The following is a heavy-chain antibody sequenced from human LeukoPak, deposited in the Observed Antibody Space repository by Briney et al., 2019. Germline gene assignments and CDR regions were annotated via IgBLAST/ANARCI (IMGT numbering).Heavy chain of an antibody. D-gene: IGHD3-22*01. J-gene: IGHJ4*02. CDR1: GDSVSSGNYY. Sequence: PSETLSLTCTVSGDSVSSGNYYLSWIRQPPGKGLDWITYMSPSGTTKYNPSLKSRVTISVDTSKNQFSLKLSSVTAADTAVYYCARRSSNYYDSSGYYSPIDYWGQGTLVTVSS. V-gene: IGHV4-61*01. CDR3: ARRSSNYYDSSGYYSPIDY. CDR2: MSPSGTT.